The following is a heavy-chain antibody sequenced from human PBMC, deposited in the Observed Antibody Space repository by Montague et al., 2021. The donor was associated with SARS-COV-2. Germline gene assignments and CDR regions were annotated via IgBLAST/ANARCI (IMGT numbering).Heavy chain of an antibody. J-gene: IGHJ3*02. V-gene: IGHV3-9*01. CDR1: GFKFDDYA. Sequence: SLRLSCAASGFKFDDYAMRWVRQAPGKGLEWVSGISWNSGGLGYADSVKGRFTTSRDNSNNSLYLEMNSLRPDDTALYYCAKDRRYYFGSSGYPDAFNIWGQGTLVTVSS. D-gene: IGHD3-22*01. CDR2: ISWNSGGL. CDR3: AKDRRYYFGSSGYPDAFNI.